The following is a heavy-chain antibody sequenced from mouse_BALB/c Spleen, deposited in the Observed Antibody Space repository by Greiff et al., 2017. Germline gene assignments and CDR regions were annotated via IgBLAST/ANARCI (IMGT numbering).Heavy chain of an antibody. J-gene: IGHJ4*01. CDR2: INPSNGRT. CDR1: GYTFTSYW. CDR3: ERSDVGAMDY. V-gene: IGHV1S81*02. Sequence: QVQLQQPGAELVKPGASVKLSCKASGYTFTSYWMHWVKQRPGQGLEWIGEINPSNGRTNYNEKFKSKATLTVDKSSSTAYMQLSSLTSEDSAVYYCERSDVGAMDYWGQGTSVTVSS.